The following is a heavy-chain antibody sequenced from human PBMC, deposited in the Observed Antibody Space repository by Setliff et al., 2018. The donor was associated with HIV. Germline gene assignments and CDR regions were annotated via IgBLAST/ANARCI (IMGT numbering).Heavy chain of an antibody. V-gene: IGHV4-31*03. CDR1: GDSISSGGYY. Sequence: SETLSLTCTVSGDSISSGGYYWSWIRQHPRKGLEWIGYIYYSGSTFYNPSLKSRVTISVDTSKNQFSLKLSSVTAADTAVYYCARGIGYCSTTSCQSYLDYWGQGTLVTVSS. D-gene: IGHD2-2*01. J-gene: IGHJ4*02. CDR2: IYYSGST. CDR3: ARGIGYCSTTSCQSYLDY.